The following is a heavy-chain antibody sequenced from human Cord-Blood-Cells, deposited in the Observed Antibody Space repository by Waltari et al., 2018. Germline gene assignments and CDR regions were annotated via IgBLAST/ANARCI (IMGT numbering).Heavy chain of an antibody. J-gene: IGHJ4*02. CDR2: INPIFGTE. CDR3: ARAPTWAFKQLRVLEWLFFNY. D-gene: IGHD3-3*01. Sequence: QVQLVQSGAEVKKPGSSVKVSCKPSGGTFSSYAISWVRQDPGQGLARVGGINPIFGTENYSQKFQGGVTVTADESTSTAYMELRSLRSEDTAVDYCARAPTWAFKQLRVLEWLFFNYWGQGTLVTVSS. V-gene: IGHV1-69*01. CDR1: GGTFSSYA.